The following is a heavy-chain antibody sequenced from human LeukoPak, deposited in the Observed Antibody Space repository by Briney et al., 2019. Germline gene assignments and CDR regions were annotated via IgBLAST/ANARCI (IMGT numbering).Heavy chain of an antibody. V-gene: IGHV4-39*01. CDR3: ARQAPRRFLEWLSGVY. J-gene: IGHJ4*02. CDR1: GGSISSSSYY. CDR2: IYYSGST. Sequence: PSETLSLTCTVSGGSISSSSYYWGWIRQPPGKGLEWIGSIYYSGSTYYDPSLKSRVTISVDTSKNQFSLKLSSVTAADTAVYYCARQAPRRFLEWLSGVYWGQGTLVTVSS. D-gene: IGHD3-3*01.